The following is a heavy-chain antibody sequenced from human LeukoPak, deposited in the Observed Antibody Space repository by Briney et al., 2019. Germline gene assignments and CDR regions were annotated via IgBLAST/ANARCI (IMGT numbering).Heavy chain of an antibody. Sequence: SVKVSCKASGGTFISYAISWVRQAPGQGLEWMGGIIPIFGTANYAQKFQGRVTITTDESTSTAYMELSSLRSEDTAVYYCARVRGYDFWGGYYSDYYYYMDVWGKGTTVTVSS. V-gene: IGHV1-69*05. J-gene: IGHJ6*03. D-gene: IGHD3-3*01. CDR2: IIPIFGTA. CDR1: GGTFISYA. CDR3: ARVRGYDFWGGYYSDYYYYMDV.